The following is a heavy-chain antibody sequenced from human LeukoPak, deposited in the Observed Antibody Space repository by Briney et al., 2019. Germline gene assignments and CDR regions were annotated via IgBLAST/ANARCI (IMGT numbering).Heavy chain of an antibody. CDR3: ASLLCYGDLIDHFGMDV. J-gene: IGHJ6*04. Sequence: ASVKVSCKVSGHSLTELSMHWVRQAPGKGLEWMGGFDPESGETVYAQKFQARFTMTEGAPTDTVYMELRSLTLEDTAVYYCASLLCYGDLIDHFGMDVWGKGTTVIVSS. CDR1: GHSLTELS. CDR2: FDPESGET. D-gene: IGHD3-10*01. V-gene: IGHV1-24*01.